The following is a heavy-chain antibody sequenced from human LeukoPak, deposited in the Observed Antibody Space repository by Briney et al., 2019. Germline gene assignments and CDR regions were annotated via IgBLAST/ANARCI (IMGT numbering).Heavy chain of an antibody. CDR1: GFTFSSYT. Sequence: GGSLILSCAASGFTFSSYTMNWVRQAPGKGLEWVSHISSSGDTIYYADSVKGRFTISRDNAKNSLYLQMSSLRDEDTAVYYCARYGNGMGVWGQGTTVTVSS. CDR3: ARYGNGMGV. D-gene: IGHD4-17*01. V-gene: IGHV3-48*02. CDR2: ISSSGDTI. J-gene: IGHJ6*02.